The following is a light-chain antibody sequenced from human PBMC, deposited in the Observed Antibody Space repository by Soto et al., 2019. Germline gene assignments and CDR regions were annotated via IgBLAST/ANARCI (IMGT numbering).Light chain of an antibody. CDR2: DAS. CDR1: QSVRSNY. CDR3: QQRSNWPSVT. J-gene: IGKJ5*01. V-gene: IGKV3D-20*02. Sequence: EIVLTQSPATLSLSPGERATLSCGASQSVRSNYLAWYQQKPGPAPRFLIYDASNRATGIPDRFSGSGSGTDFTLTISSLEPEDFAVYYCQQRSNWPSVTFGQGTRLEIK.